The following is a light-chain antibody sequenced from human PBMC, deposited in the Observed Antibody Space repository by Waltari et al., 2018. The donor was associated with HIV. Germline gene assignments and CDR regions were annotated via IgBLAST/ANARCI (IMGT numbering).Light chain of an antibody. CDR2: LGS. CDR1: QSLQRSNGYKY. J-gene: IGKJ1*01. Sequence: DIVMTQSPLSLPVTPGEPASISCRSTQSLQRSNGYKYLDWFLQKSGQAPQLLIYLGSNRASGVPDRFSGSGSGTDFTLQISRVEAEDVGVYYCMQTLQTPWTFGQGTKVEIK. V-gene: IGKV2-28*01. CDR3: MQTLQTPWT.